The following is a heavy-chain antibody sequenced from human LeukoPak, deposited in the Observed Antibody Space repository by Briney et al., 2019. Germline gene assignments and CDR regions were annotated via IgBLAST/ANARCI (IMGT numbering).Heavy chain of an antibody. D-gene: IGHD2-21*01. V-gene: IGHV3-48*01. CDR1: GFTFSSYS. J-gene: IGHJ6*01. Sequence: GGSLRLSCAASGFTFSSYSMNWVRQAPGKGLEWVSYISSSSSTIYYAASVKGRFTISRDDSKTTVYLLMNSLRAEDTAVYYCAREVAPLYFHYGMDVWGEGTTVTVSS. CDR2: ISSSSSTI. CDR3: AREVAPLYFHYGMDV.